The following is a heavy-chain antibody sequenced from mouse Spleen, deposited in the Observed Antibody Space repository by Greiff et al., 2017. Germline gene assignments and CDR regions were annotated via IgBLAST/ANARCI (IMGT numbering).Heavy chain of an antibody. CDR3: ARDREAWFAY. CDR1: GFTFSSYG. Sequence: EVKLVESGGGLVQPGGSLKLSCAASGFTFSSYGMSWVRQTPDKRLELVATINSNGGSTYYPDSVKGRFTISRDNAKNTLYLQMSSLKSEDTAMYYCARDREAWFAYWGQGTLVTVSA. J-gene: IGHJ3*01. D-gene: IGHD3-3*01. V-gene: IGHV5-6-3*01. CDR2: INSNGGST.